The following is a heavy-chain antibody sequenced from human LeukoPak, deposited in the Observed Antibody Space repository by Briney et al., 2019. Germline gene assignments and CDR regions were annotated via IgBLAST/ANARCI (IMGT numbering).Heavy chain of an antibody. V-gene: IGHV4-34*01. D-gene: IGHD6-6*01. J-gene: IGHJ6*03. CDR1: GGSFSGYY. Sequence: SETLSLTCAVYGGSFSGYYWSWIRQPPGKGLEWIGEINHSGSTNYNPSLESRVTVSVDTSKNQFSLKLSSVTAADTAVYYCARHVPYYYYMDVWGKGTTVTISS. CDR3: ARHVPYYYYMDV. CDR2: INHSGST.